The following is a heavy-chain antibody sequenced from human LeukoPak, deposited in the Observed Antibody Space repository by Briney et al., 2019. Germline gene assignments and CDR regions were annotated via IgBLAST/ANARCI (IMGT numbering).Heavy chain of an antibody. J-gene: IGHJ4*02. Sequence: ASVKVSCTASGHTFTGYYMHWVRQAPGQGLEWMGWINPNSGGTNYAQKFQGRVTMTRDTSTSTAYMELSRLRSDDTAVYYWAREGVVGAYDYWGQGMLVTVSS. D-gene: IGHD1-26*01. CDR1: GHTFTGYY. CDR2: INPNSGGT. V-gene: IGHV1-2*02. CDR3: AREGVVGAYDY.